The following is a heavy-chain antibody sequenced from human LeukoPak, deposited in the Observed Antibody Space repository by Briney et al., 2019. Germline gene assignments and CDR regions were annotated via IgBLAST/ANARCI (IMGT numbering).Heavy chain of an antibody. CDR3: AREDGSSCFDN. CDR1: GGSISSYY. Sequence: SETLSLTCTVSGGSISSYYWSWIRQPPGKGLEWIGYIYYSGSTNYNPSLKSRVAISVDTSKNQFSLKLISVTAADTAMYYCAREDGSSCFDNWGQGTLVTVSS. D-gene: IGHD6-13*01. V-gene: IGHV4-59*12. J-gene: IGHJ4*02. CDR2: IYYSGST.